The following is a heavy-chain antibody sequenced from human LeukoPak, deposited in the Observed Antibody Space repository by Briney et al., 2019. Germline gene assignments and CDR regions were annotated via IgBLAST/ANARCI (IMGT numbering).Heavy chain of an antibody. V-gene: IGHV4-59*01. CDR3: AGEAGLAGFASGLGFNY. CDR2: ISGSVYT. CDR1: GGSISGGY. J-gene: IGHJ4*01. D-gene: IGHD6-19*01. Sequence: SETLSVNGTVPGGSISGGYCSWIRQPPGKGLEWIGNISGSVYTNNNPSLKSRVAISIDTSRSHFSLKLTSVTAADTATYYCAGEAGLAGFASGLGFNYCGQGILVSVSS.